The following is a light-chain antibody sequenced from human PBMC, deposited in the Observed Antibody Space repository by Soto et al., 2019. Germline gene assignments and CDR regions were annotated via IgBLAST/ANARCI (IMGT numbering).Light chain of an antibody. V-gene: IGLV2-23*02. CDR2: EVS. CDR1: SSDVGTYNL. Sequence: QSALTQPASVSGSPGQSITISCTGSSSDVGTYNLVSWYQQHPGKAPKLMIYEVSKRPSGVSDRFSGSKSGNTASLTISGLQADDEADYYCSSYASGSTHVFGTGTKLPVL. CDR3: SSYASGSTHV. J-gene: IGLJ1*01.